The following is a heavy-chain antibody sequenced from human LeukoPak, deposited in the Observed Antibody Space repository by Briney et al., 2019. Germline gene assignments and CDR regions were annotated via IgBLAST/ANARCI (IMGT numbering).Heavy chain of an antibody. D-gene: IGHD4-11*01. CDR1: GGSFSGYY. Sequence: SETLSLTCAVYGGSFSGYYWSWIRQPPGKGLEWIGEINHSGSTNYNPSLKSRVTISVDTSKNQFSLKLSSVTAADTAVYYCAREVDYSNYVDYWGQGTLVTVSS. CDR3: AREVDYSNYVDY. J-gene: IGHJ4*02. V-gene: IGHV4-34*01. CDR2: INHSGST.